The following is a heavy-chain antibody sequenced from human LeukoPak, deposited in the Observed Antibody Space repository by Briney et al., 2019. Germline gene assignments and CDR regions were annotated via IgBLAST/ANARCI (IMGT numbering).Heavy chain of an antibody. Sequence: GGSLRLSCVASGFTFSDYGIHWVRRAPGKGLEWVAVIWSDGSNKYYADSVKGRFTKSRDNSKKTLYLQMNSLRVEDTAVYYCVRASGSFDYWGQGTLVTVSS. CDR2: IWSDGSNK. V-gene: IGHV3-33*01. CDR3: VRASGSFDY. J-gene: IGHJ4*02. CDR1: GFTFSDYG. D-gene: IGHD3-10*01.